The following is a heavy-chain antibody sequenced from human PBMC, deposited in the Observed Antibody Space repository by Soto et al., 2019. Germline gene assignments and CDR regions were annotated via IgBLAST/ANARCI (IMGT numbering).Heavy chain of an antibody. CDR1: GFTFSSYS. CDR2: ISSSSSYI. V-gene: IGHV3-21*01. D-gene: IGHD2-21*02. Sequence: GGSLRLSCAASGFTFSSYSMNWVRQAPGKGLEWVSSISSSSSYIYYADSVKGRFTISRDNAKNSLYLQMNSLRAEDTAVYYCARDQGGQTEDFIGFDYWGQGTLVTVSS. CDR3: ARDQGGQTEDFIGFDY. J-gene: IGHJ4*02.